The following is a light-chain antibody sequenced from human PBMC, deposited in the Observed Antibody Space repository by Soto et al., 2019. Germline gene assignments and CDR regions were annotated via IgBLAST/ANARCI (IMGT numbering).Light chain of an antibody. V-gene: IGLV2-14*01. Sequence: QSALTQPASVSGSPGQSITISCTGTSSDVGAYNYDSWYQQYPGEAPTVIIYDVSHRPAGVSNRFSGSKSGNTASLTISGLQTQDEADYYCSSYTSATTYVFGTGTKLTVL. CDR2: DVS. J-gene: IGLJ1*01. CDR1: SSDVGAYNY. CDR3: SSYTSATTYV.